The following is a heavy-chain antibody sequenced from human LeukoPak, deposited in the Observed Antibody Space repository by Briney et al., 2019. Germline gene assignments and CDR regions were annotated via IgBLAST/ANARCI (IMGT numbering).Heavy chain of an antibody. Sequence: SVKVSCKASGGTFSSYAISWVRQAPGQGLEWMGGIIPIFGTANYAQKFQGRVTITADKSTSTAYMELSSLRSEDTAVYYCARVVGYSSSSNWFNPWGQGTLVTVSS. J-gene: IGHJ5*02. CDR2: IIPIFGTA. CDR3: ARVVGYSSSSNWFNP. D-gene: IGHD6-13*01. CDR1: GGTFSSYA. V-gene: IGHV1-69*06.